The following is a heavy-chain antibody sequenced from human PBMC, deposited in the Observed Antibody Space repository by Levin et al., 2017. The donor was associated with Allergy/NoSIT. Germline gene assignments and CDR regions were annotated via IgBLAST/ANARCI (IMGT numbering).Heavy chain of an antibody. CDR3: ARPYCSGGSCYWGNNPDY. CDR1: GFTFSSYS. J-gene: IGHJ4*02. Sequence: PGGSLRLSCAASGFTFSSYSMNWVRQAPGKGLEWVSSISSSSSYIYYADSVKGRFTISRDNAKNSLYLQMNSLRAEDTAVYYCARPYCSGGSCYWGNNPDYWGQGTLVTVSS. CDR2: ISSSSSYI. D-gene: IGHD2-15*01. V-gene: IGHV3-21*01.